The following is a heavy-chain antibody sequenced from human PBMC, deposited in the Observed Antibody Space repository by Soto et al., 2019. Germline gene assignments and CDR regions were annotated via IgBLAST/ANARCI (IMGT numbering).Heavy chain of an antibody. D-gene: IGHD3-22*01. J-gene: IGHJ4*02. CDR2: ISGSGGST. CDR1: GFTFSSYA. CDR3: AKESLDYYDSSGLDY. Sequence: EVQLLESGGGWVQPGGSLRLSCAASGFTFSSYAMSWVRQAPGKGLECVSAISGSGGSTYYADSVKGRFTISRDNSKNTLYLQMNSLRAEDTAVYYCAKESLDYYDSSGLDYWGQGTLVTVSS. V-gene: IGHV3-23*01.